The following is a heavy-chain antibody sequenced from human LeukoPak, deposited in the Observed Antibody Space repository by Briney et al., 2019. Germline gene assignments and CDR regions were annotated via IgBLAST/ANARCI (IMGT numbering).Heavy chain of an antibody. Sequence: SETLSLTCTVSGGCISSYYRGWIRQPPGKGLEWIGNIYYSGSTNYNPSLKSRVTISVDTSKNQFSLKLSSVTAADTAVYYCARSHTVTTWYYYYMDVWGKGTTVTVSS. CDR3: ARSHTVTTWYYYYMDV. V-gene: IGHV4-59*01. J-gene: IGHJ6*03. CDR1: GGCISSYY. D-gene: IGHD4-11*01. CDR2: IYYSGST.